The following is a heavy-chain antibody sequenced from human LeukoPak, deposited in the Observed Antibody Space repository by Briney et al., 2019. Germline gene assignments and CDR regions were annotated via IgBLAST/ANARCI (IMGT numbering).Heavy chain of an antibody. Sequence: SGGSLRLSCIASGFTLSSYEMSWIRQAPGKGLEWVSSISSSSSYIYYADSLKGRFTISRDNAKNSLYLQMNSLRAEDTAVYYCARAQAYSGRIFGYWGQGTLVTVSS. V-gene: IGHV3-21*01. D-gene: IGHD1-26*01. CDR3: ARAQAYSGRIFGY. CDR1: GFTLSSYE. CDR2: ISSSSSYI. J-gene: IGHJ4*02.